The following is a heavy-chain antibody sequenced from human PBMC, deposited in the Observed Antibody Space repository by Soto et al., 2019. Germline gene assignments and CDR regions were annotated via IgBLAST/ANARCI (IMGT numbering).Heavy chain of an antibody. CDR2: ISGSGGST. V-gene: IGHV3-21*01. J-gene: IGHJ4*02. Sequence: PGGSLRLSCAASGFTFSSYSMSWVRQAPGKGLEWVSAISGSGGSTYYADSVKGRFTISRDNAKNSLYLQMNSLRAEDTAVYYCARDGITGTTRDYWGQGTLVTVSS. CDR1: GFTFSSYS. D-gene: IGHD1-20*01. CDR3: ARDGITGTTRDY.